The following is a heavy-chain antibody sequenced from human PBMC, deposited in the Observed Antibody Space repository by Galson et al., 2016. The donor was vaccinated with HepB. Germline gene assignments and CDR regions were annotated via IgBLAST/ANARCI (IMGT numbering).Heavy chain of an antibody. CDR2: TYYRSNWHN. V-gene: IGHV6-1*01. CDR3: ARSYLLGRGFGW. D-gene: IGHD7-27*01. J-gene: IGHJ4*02. CDR1: GDSVSSNSAG. Sequence: CAISGDSVSSNSAGWYWIRQTPSRGLECLGRTYYRSNWHNDYAESVKSRITINPDTPKNQFSLHLNSVTPEDTAVYYCARSYLLGRGFGWWGQGTLVTVSS.